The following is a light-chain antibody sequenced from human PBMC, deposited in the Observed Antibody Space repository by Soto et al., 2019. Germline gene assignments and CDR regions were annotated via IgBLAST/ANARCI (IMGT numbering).Light chain of an antibody. CDR2: CAS. CDR1: QSFSSSY. CDR3: QQYGSSPWT. J-gene: IGKJ1*01. Sequence: DIVLTQSPGPLSLSPGERATLSCRASQSFSSSYLSWYQQKPGQAPRLLIFCASRRATGIPDRFSGSVSGTDFTLTISRLEPEDFAVYYCQQYGSSPWTFGQGTKVEIK. V-gene: IGKV3-20*01.